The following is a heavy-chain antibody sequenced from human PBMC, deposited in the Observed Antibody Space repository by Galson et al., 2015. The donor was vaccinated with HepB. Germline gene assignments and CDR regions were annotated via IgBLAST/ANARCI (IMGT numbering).Heavy chain of an antibody. CDR1: GFAFDTHP. CDR2: ISGNGYRT. D-gene: IGHD5-18*01. Sequence: SLRLSCAASGFAFDTHPMSWVRQASGGGLEWTSGISGNGYRTFYADSVKGRFTVSRDNSNNMLYLQMNSLRAEDAGLYFCAKGYGLFDSWGQGILVTVSS. CDR3: AKGYGLFDS. J-gene: IGHJ5*01. V-gene: IGHV3-23*01.